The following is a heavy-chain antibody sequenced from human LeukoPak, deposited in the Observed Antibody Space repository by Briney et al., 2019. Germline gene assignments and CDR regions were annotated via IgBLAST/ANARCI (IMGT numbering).Heavy chain of an antibody. J-gene: IGHJ4*02. V-gene: IGHV1-2*02. CDR1: GYTFTGYY. CDR2: INPNSGGT. D-gene: IGHD3-22*01. CDR3: ARVTTIIVDKAYFDY. Sequence: GASVKVSCKASGYTFTGYYMHWVRQAPGQGLEWMGWINPNSGGTNYAQKFQGRVTMTRDTSISTAYMELSRLRSDDTAVYYCARVTTIIVDKAYFDYWGQGTLVTVSS.